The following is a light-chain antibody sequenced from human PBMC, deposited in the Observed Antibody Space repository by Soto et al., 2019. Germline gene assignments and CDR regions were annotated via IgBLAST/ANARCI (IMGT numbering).Light chain of an antibody. J-gene: IGKJ1*01. Sequence: EIVLTQSPGTLSLSPGERATLSCRASQSFSSSYLAWYQQKPGQAPRLLIYATSSRATGIPARFSGSGSGTDFALTISRLEPEDFAVYYCQQYGSSGTFGQGTKVDIK. V-gene: IGKV3-20*01. CDR2: ATS. CDR1: QSFSSSY. CDR3: QQYGSSGT.